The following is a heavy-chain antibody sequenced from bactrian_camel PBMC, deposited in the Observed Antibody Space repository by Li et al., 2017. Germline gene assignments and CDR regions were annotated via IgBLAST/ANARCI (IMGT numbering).Heavy chain of an antibody. CDR1: GFDFRTSR. CDR3: VRDCSGGYCWDY. J-gene: IGHJ4*01. CDR2: VNSDGTT. D-gene: IGHD2*01. V-gene: IGHV3S53*01. Sequence: HVQLVESGGGSVQAGESLRLACTGSGFDFRTSRMGWYRQSPRNPCEMVSNVNSDGTTVYADSVKGRFTISRDNAKNAVYLQMDSLKPEDTFVYYCVRDCSGGYCWDYWGQGTQVTVS.